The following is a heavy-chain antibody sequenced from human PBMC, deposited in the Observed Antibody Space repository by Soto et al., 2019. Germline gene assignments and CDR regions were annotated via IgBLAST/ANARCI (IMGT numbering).Heavy chain of an antibody. J-gene: IGHJ4*02. Sequence: QVQLVQSGAEVKKPGASVKVSCKASGYTFTSYAMHWVRQAPGQRLEWMGWINAGNGNTKYSQKFQGRVTITRDTSASTAYMELSSLRSEDTAVYYCARDAPTVTTSNFDYWGQGTLVTVSS. D-gene: IGHD4-4*01. CDR3: ARDAPTVTTSNFDY. CDR1: GYTFTSYA. V-gene: IGHV1-3*01. CDR2: INAGNGNT.